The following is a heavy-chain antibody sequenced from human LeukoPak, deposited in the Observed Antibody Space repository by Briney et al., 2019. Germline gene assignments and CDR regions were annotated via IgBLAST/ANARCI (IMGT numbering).Heavy chain of an antibody. CDR3: VVTQKWLAFDD. CDR2: LRYDGSP. Sequence: SETLSLSCAVSGGSISGRYWSWIRQPPGKGLEWIAHLRYDGSPNYTPSLESRATISLDTSKKQFSLRLTSVTAADTAVYYCVVTQKWLAFDDWGQGILVTVSS. D-gene: IGHD6-19*01. V-gene: IGHV4-59*08. CDR1: GGSISGRY. J-gene: IGHJ5*02.